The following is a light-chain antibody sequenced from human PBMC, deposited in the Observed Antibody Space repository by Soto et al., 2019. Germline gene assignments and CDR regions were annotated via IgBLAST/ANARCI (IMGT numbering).Light chain of an antibody. V-gene: IGKV1-39*01. J-gene: IGKJ2*01. CDR3: QQSPHTPNT. CDR1: QSISTY. CDR2: AAS. Sequence: DIQMPQSPPSLSASVGDRVTITCRASQSISTYLNWYQLKPGKAPKLLISAASSLQSGVPSRFTGSGSETDFTITITSVQPEDLATCNSQQSPHTPNTFSQGTKLEI.